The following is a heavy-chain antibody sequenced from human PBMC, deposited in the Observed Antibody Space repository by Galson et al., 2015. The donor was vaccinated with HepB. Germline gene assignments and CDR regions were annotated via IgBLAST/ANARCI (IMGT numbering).Heavy chain of an antibody. J-gene: IGHJ4*02. D-gene: IGHD3-22*01. CDR3: ARSSGSYEIVVVIPFDY. Sequence: CAISGDSVSSNSAAWNWIRQSPSRGLEWLGRTYYRSKWYNDYAVSVKSRITINPDTSKNQFSLQLNSVTPEDTAVYYCARSSGSYEIVVVIPFDYWGQGTLVTVSS. V-gene: IGHV6-1*01. CDR1: GDSVSSNSAA. CDR2: TYYRSKWYN.